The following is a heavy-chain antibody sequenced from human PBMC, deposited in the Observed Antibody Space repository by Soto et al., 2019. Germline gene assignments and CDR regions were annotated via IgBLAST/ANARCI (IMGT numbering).Heavy chain of an antibody. CDR1: GGTFSSYT. V-gene: IGHV1-69*02. J-gene: IGHJ4*02. CDR2: IIPILGIA. Sequence: GASVKVSCKASGGTFSSYTISWVRQAPGQGLEWMGRIIPILGIANYAQKFQGRVTITADKSTSTAYMELSSLRSEDTAVYYCARGYRETYYYDSSGYLLGYWGQGTLVTVSS. D-gene: IGHD3-22*01. CDR3: ARGYRETYYYDSSGYLLGY.